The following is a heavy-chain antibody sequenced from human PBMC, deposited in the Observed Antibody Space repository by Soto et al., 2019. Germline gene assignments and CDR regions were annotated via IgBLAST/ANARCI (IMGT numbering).Heavy chain of an antibody. CDR1: GGSISSSSYY. J-gene: IGHJ4*02. D-gene: IGHD1-1*01. V-gene: IGHV4-39*07. Sequence: SETLSLTCTVSGGSISSSSYYWGWIRQPPGKGLEWIGSIYYSGSTYYNPSLKSRVTISVDKSKNQFSLKLSSVTAADTAVYYCARIRTTHWETTRYYFDYWGQGTLVTVSS. CDR2: IYYSGST. CDR3: ARIRTTHWETTRYYFDY.